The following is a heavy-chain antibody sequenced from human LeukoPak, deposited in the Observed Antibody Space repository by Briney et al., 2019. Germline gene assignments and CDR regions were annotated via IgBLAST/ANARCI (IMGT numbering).Heavy chain of an antibody. Sequence: PSETLSLTCTVSGGSISSYYWSWIRQPPGKGLEWIGYIYHSGSTYYNPSLKSRVTISVDTSKNQFSLKLSSVTAADTAVYYCARDMQYSSGWFTSNYYGMDVWGQGTTVTVSS. CDR3: ARDMQYSSGWFTSNYYGMDV. J-gene: IGHJ6*02. CDR1: GGSISSYY. V-gene: IGHV4-59*01. CDR2: IYHSGST. D-gene: IGHD6-19*01.